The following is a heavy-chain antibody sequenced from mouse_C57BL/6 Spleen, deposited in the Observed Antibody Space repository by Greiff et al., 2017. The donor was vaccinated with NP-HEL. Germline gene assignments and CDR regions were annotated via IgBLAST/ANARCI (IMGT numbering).Heavy chain of an antibody. Sequence: QVQLKQSGPELVKPGASVKISCKASGYAFSSSWMNWVKQRPGKGLEWIGRIYPGDGDTNYNGKFKGKATLTADKSSSTAYMQLSSLTSEDSAVYFCAPLGPEYYFDYWGQGTTLTVSS. CDR3: APLGPEYYFDY. D-gene: IGHD4-1*01. V-gene: IGHV1-82*01. CDR2: IYPGDGDT. J-gene: IGHJ2*01. CDR1: GYAFSSSW.